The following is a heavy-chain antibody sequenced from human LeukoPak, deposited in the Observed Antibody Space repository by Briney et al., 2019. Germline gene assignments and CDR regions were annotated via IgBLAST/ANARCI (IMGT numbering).Heavy chain of an antibody. CDR1: GGSISSSSYY. Sequence: SETLSLTCTVSGGSISSSSYYWGWIRQPPGKGLEWIGSIYYSGSTYYNPSLKSRVTISVDTSKNQFSLKLSSVTAADTAVYYCARLLWFGELTGYWGQGTLVTVSS. D-gene: IGHD3-10*01. J-gene: IGHJ4*02. CDR3: ARLLWFGELTGY. V-gene: IGHV4-39*07. CDR2: IYYSGST.